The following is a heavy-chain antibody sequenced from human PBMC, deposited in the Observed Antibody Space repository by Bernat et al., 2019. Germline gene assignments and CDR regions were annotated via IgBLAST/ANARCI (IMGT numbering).Heavy chain of an antibody. CDR1: SFTFSNAW. V-gene: IGHV3-15*07. J-gene: IGHJ5*02. CDR3: ARASTGWFDP. CDR2: IKTKTDGGTT. D-gene: IGHD1-14*01. Sequence: EVQLVESGGGLVEPGGSLRLSCAASSFTFSNAWMNWVRQAPGKGLEWVGRIKTKTDGGTTDYAAPVKGRFTISRDNAKNSLYLQMNSLRAEDTAVYYCARASTGWFDPWGQGTLVTVSS.